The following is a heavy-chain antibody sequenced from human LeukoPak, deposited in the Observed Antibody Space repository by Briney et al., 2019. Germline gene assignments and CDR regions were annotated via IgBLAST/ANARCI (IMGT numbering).Heavy chain of an antibody. CDR3: ARVDLYSRSWRASNWFDP. D-gene: IGHD6-13*01. CDR2: IYYSGST. J-gene: IGHJ5*02. Sequence: SQTLSLTCTVSGGSISSDDYYWSWIRQPPGKGLEWIGYIYYSGSTYYNPSLKSRVTISVDTSKNQFSLKLSSVTAADTAVYYCARVDLYSRSWRASNWFDPWGQGTLVTVSS. V-gene: IGHV4-30-4*01. CDR1: GGSISSDDYY.